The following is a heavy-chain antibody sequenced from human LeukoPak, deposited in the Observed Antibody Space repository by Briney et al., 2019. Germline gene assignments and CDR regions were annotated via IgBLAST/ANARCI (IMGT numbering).Heavy chain of an antibody. CDR3: AKDISTVVNYYFDY. J-gene: IGHJ4*02. Sequence: GGSLRLSCAVSGFTFDDYAMHWVRDAPGKGREWGSDFSWNSGSIVYADSVKGRFTISRDNTNNSLYLQMNRPRAEDTALYYCAKDISTVVNYYFDYWGQGTLVTVSS. D-gene: IGHD4-23*01. V-gene: IGHV3-9*01. CDR1: GFTFDDYA. CDR2: FSWNSGSI.